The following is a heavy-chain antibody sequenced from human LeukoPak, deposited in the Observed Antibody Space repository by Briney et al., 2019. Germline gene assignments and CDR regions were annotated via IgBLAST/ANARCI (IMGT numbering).Heavy chain of an antibody. J-gene: IGHJ4*02. CDR3: ARDLTCDY. CDR1: GGTFSSFA. V-gene: IGHV1-69*05. Sequence: ATVKVSCKASGGTFSSFAISWVRQAPGQGLEWMGGIIPIFGTANYAQKFQGRVTITTDESTTTAYMELSSLRSEDTAVYYCARDLTCDYWGQGTLVTVSS. D-gene: IGHD1-14*01. CDR2: IIPIFGTA.